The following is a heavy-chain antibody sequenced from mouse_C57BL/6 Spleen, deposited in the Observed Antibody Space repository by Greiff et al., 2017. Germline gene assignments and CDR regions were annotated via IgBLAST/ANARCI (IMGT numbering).Heavy chain of an antibody. Sequence: QVQLQQPGAELVKPGASVKLSCKASGYTFTSYWMQWVKQRPGQGLEWIGEIDPSDSYTNYNQKFKGKATLTVDTSSSTAYMQRSSLTSEDSAVYDCARSSNYPDYWGQGTTLTVSS. J-gene: IGHJ2*01. CDR1: GYTFTSYW. V-gene: IGHV1-50*01. CDR2: IDPSDSYT. CDR3: ARSSNYPDY. D-gene: IGHD1-1*01.